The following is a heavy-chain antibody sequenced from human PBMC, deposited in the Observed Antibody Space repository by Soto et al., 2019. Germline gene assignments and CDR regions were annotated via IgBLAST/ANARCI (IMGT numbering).Heavy chain of an antibody. D-gene: IGHD6-19*01. CDR1: GYTFSSYD. V-gene: IGHV1-8*01. CDR2: LNPNSGDT. CDR3: ATSGGGWYLY. Sequence: QVQLVQSGAEVKKPGASVKVSCKASGYTFSSYDINWVRQASGQGLEWIGWLNPNSGDTGYAQKFQGRVTLTRNTSIYTAYRELSSLISDDTAVYYCATSGGGWYLYWGQGTLVTVSS. J-gene: IGHJ4*02.